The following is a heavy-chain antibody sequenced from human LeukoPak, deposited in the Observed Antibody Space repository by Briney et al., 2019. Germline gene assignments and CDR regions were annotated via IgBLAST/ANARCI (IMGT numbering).Heavy chain of an antibody. CDR1: GGSFSGYY. V-gene: IGHV4-34*01. CDR3: ARVDSGSLLGY. Sequence: PSETLSLTCAVYGGSFSGYYWSWIRQAPGKGLEWIGEINHSGSTNYNPSLKSRVTISVDTSKNQFSLKLSSVTAADTAVYYCARVDSGSLLGYWGQGTLVTVSS. CDR2: INHSGST. D-gene: IGHD1-26*01. J-gene: IGHJ4*02.